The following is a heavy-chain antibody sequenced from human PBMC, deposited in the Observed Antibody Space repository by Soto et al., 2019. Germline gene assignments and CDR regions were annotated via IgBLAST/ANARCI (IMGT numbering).Heavy chain of an antibody. J-gene: IGHJ2*01. V-gene: IGHV1-69*12. CDR1: GGTFSSYA. CDR3: ARERRGTMADWYFDL. CDR2: IIPIFGTA. Sequence: QVQLVQSGAEVKKPGSSVKVSCKASGGTFSSYAISWVRQAPGQGLEWMGGIIPIFGTANYAQKFQGRVTIXXDXSXXTAYMELSSLRSEDTAVYYCARERRGTMADWYFDLWGRGTLVTVSS. D-gene: IGHD3-10*01.